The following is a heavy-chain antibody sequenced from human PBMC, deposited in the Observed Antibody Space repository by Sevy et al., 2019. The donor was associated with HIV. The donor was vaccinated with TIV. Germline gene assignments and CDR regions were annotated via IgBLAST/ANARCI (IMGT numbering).Heavy chain of an antibody. CDR3: AREGSLRYFDF. CDR2: ISVRGTTI. J-gene: IGHJ2*01. D-gene: IGHD3-10*01. CDR1: GFTFSDYY. Sequence: GGSLRLSCAASGFTFSDYYMSWIRQAPGRGLEWVSYISVRGTTIYYADSVKGRFTISRDNAKNSLYLQMNSLRAEDTAVYYCAREGSLRYFDFWGLGTLVTVSS. V-gene: IGHV3-11*01.